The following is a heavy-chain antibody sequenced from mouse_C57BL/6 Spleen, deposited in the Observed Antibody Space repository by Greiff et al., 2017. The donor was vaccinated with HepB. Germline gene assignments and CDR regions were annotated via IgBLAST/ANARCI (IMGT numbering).Heavy chain of an antibody. CDR1: GYTFTSYW. Sequence: QVQLQQPGAELVMPGASVKLSCKASGYTFTSYWMHWVKQRPGQGLEWIGEIDPSDSYTNYNQKFKGKSTLTVDKSSSTAYMQLSSLTSEDSAVYYCARSYYSNWYYFDYWGQGTTLTVSS. V-gene: IGHV1-69*01. J-gene: IGHJ2*01. CDR3: ARSYYSNWYYFDY. CDR2: IDPSDSYT. D-gene: IGHD2-5*01.